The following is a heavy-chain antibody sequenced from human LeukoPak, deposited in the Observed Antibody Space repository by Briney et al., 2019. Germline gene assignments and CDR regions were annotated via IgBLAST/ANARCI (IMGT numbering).Heavy chain of an antibody. Sequence: SETLSLTCTVSGGSISSYYWSWIRQPPGKGLEWIGYIHYSGSTNYNPSLKSRVTISVDTSKNEFSLKLSSVTAADTAVYYCARGTCSNGVCYRYGEGFHYWGQGTLVTASS. CDR2: IHYSGST. J-gene: IGHJ4*02. D-gene: IGHD2-8*01. CDR3: ARGTCSNGVCYRYGEGFHY. V-gene: IGHV4-59*01. CDR1: GGSISSYY.